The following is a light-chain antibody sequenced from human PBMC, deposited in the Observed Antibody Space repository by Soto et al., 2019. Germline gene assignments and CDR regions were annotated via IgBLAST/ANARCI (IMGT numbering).Light chain of an antibody. CDR3: QQYYSYPQT. CDR2: AAS. CDR1: QGITRY. J-gene: IGKJ1*01. V-gene: IGKV1-8*01. Sequence: ASQGITRYLAWNEQKPGKAPNLLINAASTLQSGVPSRFSGSGSGTDFTLTISCLQSEDFATYYCQQYYSYPQTFGQGTKVDIK.